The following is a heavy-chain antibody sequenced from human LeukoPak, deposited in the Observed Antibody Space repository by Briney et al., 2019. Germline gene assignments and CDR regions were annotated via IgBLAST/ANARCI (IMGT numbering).Heavy chain of an antibody. Sequence: ASVKVSCKASGYTFTSYGISWVRQAPGQGLEWMGWISAYNGNTNYAQKLQGRVTMTTDTSTSTAYMELRSLRSDDTAVYYCARDGEDIVVVPAAHDVWFDPWGQGTLSPSPQ. CDR1: GYTFTSYG. CDR2: ISAYNGNT. V-gene: IGHV1-18*01. D-gene: IGHD2-2*01. CDR3: ARDGEDIVVVPAAHDVWFDP. J-gene: IGHJ5*02.